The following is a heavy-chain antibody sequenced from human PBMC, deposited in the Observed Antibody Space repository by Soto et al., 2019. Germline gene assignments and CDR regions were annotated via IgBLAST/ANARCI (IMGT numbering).Heavy chain of an antibody. Sequence: ASVKVSCKVSGYTLTELSMHWVRQAPGKGLEWMGGFDPEDGETIYAQKFQGRVTMTEDTSTDTAYMELSSLRSEDTAVYYCATGEGWNDLGSAFDIWGQGTMVTVSS. J-gene: IGHJ3*02. CDR3: ATGEGWNDLGSAFDI. V-gene: IGHV1-24*01. D-gene: IGHD1-1*01. CDR1: GYTLTELS. CDR2: FDPEDGET.